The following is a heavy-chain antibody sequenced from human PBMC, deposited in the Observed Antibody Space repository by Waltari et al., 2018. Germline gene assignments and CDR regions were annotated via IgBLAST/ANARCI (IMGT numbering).Heavy chain of an antibody. V-gene: IGHV4-39*01. CDR2: SYYSGRP. Sequence: QLQLQESGPGLVKPSETLSLTCIVSGGSIISTTYYWGWIRQPPGKGLEWIGSSYYSGRPNSNPSLKSRVTISVDTSKNRFSLKVSSVTAADTALYYCATHSANHDYHYYAMDVWGLGTTVTVSS. D-gene: IGHD2-15*01. CDR3: ATHSANHDYHYYAMDV. CDR1: GGSIISTTYY. J-gene: IGHJ6*02.